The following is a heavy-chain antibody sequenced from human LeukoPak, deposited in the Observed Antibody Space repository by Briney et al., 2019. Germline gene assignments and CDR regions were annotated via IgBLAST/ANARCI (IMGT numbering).Heavy chain of an antibody. J-gene: IGHJ6*03. CDR2: IYSDGSI. CDR1: GFSVRSNY. CDR3: AREVAGGRFYYYYYMDV. V-gene: IGHV3-53*05. D-gene: IGHD6-19*01. Sequence: PGGSLRLSCAASGFSVRSNYISWVRQAPGKGLEWVSMIYSDGSIFHADSVKGRFTTSRDNSKNTLYLQMNSLRAEDTAVYYCAREVAGGRFYYYYYMDVWGKGTTVTVSS.